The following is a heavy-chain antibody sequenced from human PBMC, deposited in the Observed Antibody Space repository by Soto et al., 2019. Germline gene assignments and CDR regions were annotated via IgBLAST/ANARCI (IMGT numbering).Heavy chain of an antibody. J-gene: IGHJ4*02. V-gene: IGHV5-51*01. CDR1: GYIFTNYW. D-gene: IGHD3-22*01. CDR3: ASLYYYDSSTGFDH. Sequence: GESLKISCKGSGYIFTNYWIGWVRQMPGKGLEWMGIIYPGDSDTKYSPSFQGQVTISADKSISTAYLQWSSLKASDTAMYYCASLYYYDSSTGFDHWGQGTLVTVYS. CDR2: IYPGDSDT.